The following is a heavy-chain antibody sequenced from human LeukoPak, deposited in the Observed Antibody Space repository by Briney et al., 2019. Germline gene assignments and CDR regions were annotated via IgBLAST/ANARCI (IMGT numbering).Heavy chain of an antibody. D-gene: IGHD3-3*01. Sequence: SETLSLTCTVSGGSISSYYWSWIRQPPGKGLEWIGYIYDSGNTNNNPSLKSRVTISVDKSKNQFSLKLSSVTAADTAVYYCAEGVVTPFDYWGQGTLVTVSS. CDR3: AEGVVTPFDY. CDR1: GGSISSYY. CDR2: IYDSGNT. J-gene: IGHJ4*02. V-gene: IGHV4-59*12.